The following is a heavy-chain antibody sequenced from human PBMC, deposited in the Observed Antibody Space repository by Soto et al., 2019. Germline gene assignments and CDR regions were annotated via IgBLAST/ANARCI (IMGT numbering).Heavy chain of an antibody. V-gene: IGHV3-20*04. D-gene: IGHD6-13*01. Sequence: RPGGSLRLSCAASGFTFDDYGMNWVRQAPGKGLEWVSGINWNGGSTGYADSVKGRFTISRDNAKNSLYLQMNSLRAEDTALYYCARSSPGIPAPGTFDYWGQGTLVTVSS. J-gene: IGHJ4*02. CDR1: GFTFDDYG. CDR2: INWNGGST. CDR3: ARSSPGIPAPGTFDY.